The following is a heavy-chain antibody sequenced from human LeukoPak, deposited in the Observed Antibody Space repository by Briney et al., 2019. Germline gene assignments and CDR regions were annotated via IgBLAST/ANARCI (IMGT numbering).Heavy chain of an antibody. Sequence: GGSPRLSCAASGFTVSSNYISWVRQAPGKGLEWVSVIYSGGSTYYADSVKGRFTISRDNSKNTLYLQMNSLRVEDTAVYYCARGVVVTLGTYYFDYWGQGTLVTVSS. CDR1: GFTVSSNY. CDR2: IYSGGST. J-gene: IGHJ4*02. D-gene: IGHD2-21*02. V-gene: IGHV3-53*01. CDR3: ARGVVVTLGTYYFDY.